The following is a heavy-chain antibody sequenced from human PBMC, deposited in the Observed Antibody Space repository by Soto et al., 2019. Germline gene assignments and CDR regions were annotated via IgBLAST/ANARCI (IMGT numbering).Heavy chain of an antibody. D-gene: IGHD6-13*01. V-gene: IGHV4-59*08. J-gene: IGHJ6*02. CDR2: IYYNVNT. CDR1: GGSISSDY. CDR3: ARAAGYSSSWYDGGAYYYGMDG. Sequence: SSETLSLTCTVSGGSISSDYWSWIRQPPGKGLEWIGYIYYNVNTNYNPSLKSRVTISVDTSKNQFSLKLSSVTAADTAVYYCARAAGYSSSWYDGGAYYYGMDGWGQGTTVTVSS.